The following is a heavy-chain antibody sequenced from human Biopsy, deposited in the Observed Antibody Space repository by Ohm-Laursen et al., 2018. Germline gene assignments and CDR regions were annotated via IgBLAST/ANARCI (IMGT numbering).Heavy chain of an antibody. CDR1: GGSISEFY. J-gene: IGHJ6*02. CDR2: IYYSGSS. D-gene: IGHD3-3*01. CDR3: ARDRSRFSGWLRGSSYGMDV. Sequence: SETLSFTCTVSGGSISEFYWSWIPQPPGGGLEWLGHIYYSGSSTYNPSLRDRVTISLDTSKDQFSLTLSSVTAADTAVYFCARDRSRFSGWLRGSSYGMDVWGQGTTVTVSS. V-gene: IGHV4-59*01.